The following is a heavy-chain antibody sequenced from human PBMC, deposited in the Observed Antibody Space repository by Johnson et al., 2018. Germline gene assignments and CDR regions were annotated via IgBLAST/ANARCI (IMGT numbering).Heavy chain of an antibody. Sequence: VQLVQSGGGVVQPGGSLRLSCVASRFTFSSSDMSWVRQAPGKGLEWVSSISGRGASTDYADSVKGRFNISRDKTKNTLFLRGSSLRTEETAVYYCAKLTRVVAATDWGQGTPVTVSS. CDR1: RFTFSSSD. J-gene: IGHJ4*02. D-gene: IGHD2-15*01. CDR2: ISGRGAST. V-gene: IGHV3-23*04. CDR3: AKLTRVVAATD.